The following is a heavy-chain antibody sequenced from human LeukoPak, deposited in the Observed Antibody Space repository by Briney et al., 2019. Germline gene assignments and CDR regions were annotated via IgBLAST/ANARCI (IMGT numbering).Heavy chain of an antibody. D-gene: IGHD6-13*01. CDR3: VGVYSSSWDACYFDS. V-gene: IGHV3-21*01. Sequence: GGSLRLSCAASGFTFSSYSMNWVRQAPGKGLEWVSSISSSSSYIYYADSVKGRFTISRDNAKNSLYLQMNSLRAEDTAVYYCVGVYSSSWDACYFDSWGQGTLVTVSS. CDR2: ISSSSSYI. J-gene: IGHJ4*02. CDR1: GFTFSSYS.